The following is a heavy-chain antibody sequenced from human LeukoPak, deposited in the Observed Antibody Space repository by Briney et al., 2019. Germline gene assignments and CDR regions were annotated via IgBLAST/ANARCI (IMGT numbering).Heavy chain of an antibody. V-gene: IGHV3-21*01. CDR1: GFTFSSYA. J-gene: IGHJ4*02. D-gene: IGHD1-20*01. CDR2: ISSSSSYI. CDR3: AIGNWNGPFDY. Sequence: GGSLRLSCAASGFTFSSYAMNWVRQAPGKGLEWVSSISSSSSYIYYADSVKGRFTISRDNAKNSLYLQMNSLRAEDTAVYYCAIGNWNGPFDYWGQGTLVTVSS.